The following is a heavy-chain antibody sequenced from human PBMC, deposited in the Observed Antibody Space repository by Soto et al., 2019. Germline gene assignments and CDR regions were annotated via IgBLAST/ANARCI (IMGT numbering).Heavy chain of an antibody. CDR2: ISSSSTI. CDR3: ARDGSGYNWNDENPYYYYYGMDV. J-gene: IGHJ6*02. V-gene: IGHV3-48*02. CDR1: GFTFSSYS. Sequence: GGSLRLSCAASGFTFSSYSMNWVRQAPGKGLEWVSYISSSSTIYYADSVKGRFTISRDNAKNSLYLQMNSLRDEDTAVYYCARDGSGYNWNDENPYYYYYGMDVWGQGTTVTVSS. D-gene: IGHD1-20*01.